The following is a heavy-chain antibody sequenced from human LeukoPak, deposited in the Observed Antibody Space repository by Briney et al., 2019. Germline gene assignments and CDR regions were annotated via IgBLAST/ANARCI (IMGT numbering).Heavy chain of an antibody. V-gene: IGHV1-18*01. D-gene: IGHD1-26*01. CDR1: GYTFSNHG. CDR2: ISAYKGNT. CDR3: AREEQLVDSYYFDY. J-gene: IGHJ4*02. Sequence: ASVKVSCTASGYTFSNHGVTWVRQARGQGLEWMGWISAYKGNTNYAKKFQGRVTMTKVTSTSTAYMELSSLRSEDTAVYYCAREEQLVDSYYFDYWGQGTLVTVSS.